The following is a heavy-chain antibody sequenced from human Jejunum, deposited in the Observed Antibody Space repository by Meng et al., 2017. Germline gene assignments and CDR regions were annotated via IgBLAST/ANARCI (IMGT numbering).Heavy chain of an antibody. V-gene: IGHV4-61*08. J-gene: IGHJ4*02. CDR2: ANT. D-gene: IGHD1-26*01. CDR3: ARDSMGSLDY. CDR1: GGSVGRAGYQ. Sequence: QVQMEGSGPGMVRPAGTLSLTCTASGGSVGRAGYQWGWIRQPPGRGLEWIGYANTNYNPSLKRRVTISLDTSRNLFSLSLTSVTAADTAVYYCARDSMGSLDYWGQGILVTVSS.